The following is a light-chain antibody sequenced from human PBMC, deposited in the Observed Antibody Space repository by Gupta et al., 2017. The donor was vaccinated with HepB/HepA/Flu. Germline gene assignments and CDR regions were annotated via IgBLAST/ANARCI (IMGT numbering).Light chain of an antibody. CDR1: SSDIGSYNY. CDR3: YSYASNYTFV. CDR2: DVS. Sequence: QSVLTQPRSVSGSPGLSVTISSTVTSSDIGSYNYVSWYQPHTAKANTLMIYDVSKRPSGVPDRFSGSKSGNTASLTISGLQPEDEADYYGYSYASNYTFVFGGGTKLTVL. V-gene: IGLV2-11*01. J-gene: IGLJ2*01.